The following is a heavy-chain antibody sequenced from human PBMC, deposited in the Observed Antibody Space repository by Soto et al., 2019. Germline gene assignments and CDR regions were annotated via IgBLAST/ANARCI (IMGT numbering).Heavy chain of an antibody. D-gene: IGHD3-3*01. CDR2: ISTRSSYM. Sequence: PGGSLRLSCVASGFIFSSYSMNWVRQAPGKGLEWVSYISTRSSYMYYADSVKGRFTISRDDAKNSVFLQMSSLRADDTAVYYCARDLNDLWSGNYPNRLDPWGQGTLVTVSS. J-gene: IGHJ5*02. CDR1: GFIFSSYS. V-gene: IGHV3-21*01. CDR3: ARDLNDLWSGNYPNRLDP.